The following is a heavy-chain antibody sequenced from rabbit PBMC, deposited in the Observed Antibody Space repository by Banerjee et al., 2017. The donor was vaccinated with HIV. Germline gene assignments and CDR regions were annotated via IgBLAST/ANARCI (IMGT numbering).Heavy chain of an antibody. Sequence: QSLEESGGDLVKPGASLTLTCTASGFTLSSYWMCWVRQAPGKGLEWIACIYAGSSGSTYYASWAKGRFTISRTSSTTVTLQMTSLTAADTATYFCARVASSVGYTTYDLWGPGTLVTVS. V-gene: IGHV1S40*01. CDR2: IYAGSSGST. CDR3: ARVASSVGYTTYDL. D-gene: IGHD1-1*01. J-gene: IGHJ4*01. CDR1: GFTLSSYW.